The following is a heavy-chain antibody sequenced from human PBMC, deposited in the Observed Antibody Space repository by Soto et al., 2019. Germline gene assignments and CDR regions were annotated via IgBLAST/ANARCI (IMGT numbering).Heavy chain of an antibody. CDR3: ARDVLRFLEWSKSYGMDV. D-gene: IGHD3-3*01. CDR1: GGTLSSYA. CDR2: IIPIFGTA. J-gene: IGHJ6*02. Sequence: ASVKVSCKASGGTLSSYAISWVRQAPGQGLEWMGGIIPIFGTANYAQKFQGRVTITADESTSTAYMELSSLRSEDTAVYYCARDVLRFLEWSKSYGMDVWGQGTTVTVSS. V-gene: IGHV1-69*13.